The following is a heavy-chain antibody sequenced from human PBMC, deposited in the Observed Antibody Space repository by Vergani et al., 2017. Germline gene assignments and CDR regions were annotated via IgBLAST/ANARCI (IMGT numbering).Heavy chain of an antibody. CDR3: ARGALWWLRQIDA. V-gene: IGHV4-59*01. CDR1: GDSMNTYY. J-gene: IGHJ5*02. CDR2: IYDSGDT. Sequence: QVQLQESGPGLVKPSETLSLTCSVSGDSMNTYYWTWNRQPPGKGLEWIGYIYDSGDTKYNPSLKSRVTMSLDTSKNQFSLNLYSVTAADTAVYCCARGALWWLRQIDAWGEGTLVTVSS. D-gene: IGHD2-21*01.